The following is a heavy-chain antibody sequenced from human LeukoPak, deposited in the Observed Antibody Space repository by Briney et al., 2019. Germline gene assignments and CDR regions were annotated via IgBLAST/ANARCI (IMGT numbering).Heavy chain of an antibody. Sequence: GGSLRLSCLASGFTFSHYWMTWVRRAPGRGLEWVANMNQLGNEIYYADSVKGRFTISRDNSKNSLYLQMGSLSVEDTAVYFCARSNWGPEAWGQGTLVTVSS. J-gene: IGHJ5*02. V-gene: IGHV3-7*04. CDR3: ARSNWGPEA. CDR1: GFTFSHYW. D-gene: IGHD7-27*01. CDR2: MNQLGNEI.